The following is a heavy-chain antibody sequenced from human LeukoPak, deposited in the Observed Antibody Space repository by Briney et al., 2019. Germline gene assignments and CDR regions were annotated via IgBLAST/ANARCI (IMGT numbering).Heavy chain of an antibody. D-gene: IGHD2-2*01. Sequence: GGSLKISCKGSGYSFTSYWIGWVRQMPGKGLEWMGIIYPGDSDTRYSPSFQGQVTISADKSISTAYLQWSSLRASDTAMYYCAQGYCSSTSCYPTDYWGQGTLVTVSS. J-gene: IGHJ4*02. CDR1: GYSFTSYW. CDR2: IYPGDSDT. V-gene: IGHV5-51*01. CDR3: AQGYCSSTSCYPTDY.